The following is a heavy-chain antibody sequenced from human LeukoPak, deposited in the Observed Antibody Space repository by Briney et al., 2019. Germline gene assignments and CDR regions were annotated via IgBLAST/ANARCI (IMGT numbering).Heavy chain of an antibody. J-gene: IGHJ6*02. D-gene: IGHD1-14*01. CDR1: GYTFTGCY. CDR2: INPNSGGT. V-gene: IGHV1-2*04. CDR3: ARGGDNRGGGGPYGMDV. Sequence: GASVKVSCKASGYTFTGCYMHWVRQAPGQGLEWMGWINPNSGGTNYAQKFQGWVTMTRDTSISTAYMELSRLRSDDTAVYYCARGGDNRGGGGPYGMDVWGQGTTVTVSS.